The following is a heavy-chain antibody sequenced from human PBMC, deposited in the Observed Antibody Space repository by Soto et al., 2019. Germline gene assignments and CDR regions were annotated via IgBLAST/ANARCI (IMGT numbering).Heavy chain of an antibody. CDR2: MSYDGSQK. CDR1: GFIFSTYT. J-gene: IGHJ4*02. D-gene: IGHD6-13*01. Sequence: QVQLVESGGGVVQPGRSLRLSCAASGFIFSTYTMHWVRQAPGKGLEWLTVMSYDGSQKYYADSVKGRLTISRDNSTNTLYLQMTSLRAEDTAVYHCAIAKSSSWHNFDYCGQGTLVTVSS. V-gene: IGHV3-30-3*01. CDR3: AIAKSSSWHNFDY.